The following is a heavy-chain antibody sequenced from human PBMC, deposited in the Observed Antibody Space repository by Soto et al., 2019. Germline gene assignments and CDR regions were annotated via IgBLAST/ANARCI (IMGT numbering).Heavy chain of an antibody. J-gene: IGHJ1*01. CDR2: IYSGGST. CDR1: GFTVSTNY. D-gene: IGHD6-19*01. V-gene: IGHV3-66*01. CDR3: ALPHTEKQWADYCRP. Sequence: EVQLVESGGGLVQPGGSLRLSCSASGFTVSTNYMTWVRQAPGKGLEWVSTIYSGGSTYYADSVKGRFTISRDNSENTVYLQMNSPRDEDTAVYYCALPHTEKQWADYCRPWGPGTLVTVSP.